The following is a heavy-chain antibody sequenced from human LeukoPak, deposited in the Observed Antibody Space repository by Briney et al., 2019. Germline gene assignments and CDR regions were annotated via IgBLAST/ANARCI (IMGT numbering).Heavy chain of an antibody. CDR2: ISWNSGSI. CDR3: AKDRGYDTGSGFDY. J-gene: IGHJ4*02. D-gene: IGHD3-22*01. V-gene: IGHV3-9*01. Sequence: GGSLRLSCAASGFTFDDYAMHWVRQAPGKGLEWVSGISWNSGSIGYADSVKGRFTISRDNAKNSLYLQMNSLRAEDTALYYCAKDRGYDTGSGFDYWGQGTLVTVSS. CDR1: GFTFDDYA.